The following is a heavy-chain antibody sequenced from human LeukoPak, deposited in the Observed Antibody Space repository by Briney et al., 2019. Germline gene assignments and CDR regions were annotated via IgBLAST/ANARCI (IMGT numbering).Heavy chain of an antibody. D-gene: IGHD5-18*01. CDR2: FMPIFGIA. Sequence: SVKVSCKASGGTFSSYAIIWVQQAPGHGLEWMGGFMPIFGIANYAQKFQGRGTITADESTSTAYMELSSLRSEDTAVYYCARVRTWIQGDPAVPAHYYFDYWGQGTLVTVSS. J-gene: IGHJ4*02. CDR1: GGTFSSYA. CDR3: ARVRTWIQGDPAVPAHYYFDY. V-gene: IGHV1-69*13.